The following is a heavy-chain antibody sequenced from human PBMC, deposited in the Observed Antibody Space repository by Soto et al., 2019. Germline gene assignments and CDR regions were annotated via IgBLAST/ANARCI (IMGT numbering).Heavy chain of an antibody. J-gene: IGHJ4*02. Sequence: ASVKLSFRASGYTFTNDYLHWLRHAPGQGLEWVGMINPSARSASYPQKLRGRLTMDRDTSTTTVYMELSRLTLADTAVSSCARDNSAAHGVLDHWAQGTLVPVSS. CDR2: INPSARSA. V-gene: IGHV1-46*04. CDR1: GYTFTNDY. CDR3: ARDNSAAHGVLDH. D-gene: IGHD1-1*01.